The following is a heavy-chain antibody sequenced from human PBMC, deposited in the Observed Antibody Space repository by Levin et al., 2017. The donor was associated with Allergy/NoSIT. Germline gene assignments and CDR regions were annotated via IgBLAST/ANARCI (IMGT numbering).Heavy chain of an antibody. Sequence: GESLKISCAASGFTFSDYYMSWIRQAPGKGLEWISYIITSGTHTSYADSVKGRFTISRDNANNLVFLQMNSLRAEDTAVYYCASRYGSGTYDQGNNYWGQGTLVTVSS. J-gene: IGHJ4*02. CDR3: ASRYGSGTYDQGNNY. CDR1: GFTFSDYY. D-gene: IGHD3-10*01. CDR2: IITSGTHT. V-gene: IGHV3-11*03.